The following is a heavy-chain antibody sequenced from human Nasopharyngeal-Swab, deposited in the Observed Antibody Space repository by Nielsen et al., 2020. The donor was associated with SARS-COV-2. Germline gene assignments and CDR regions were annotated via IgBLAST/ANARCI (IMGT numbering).Heavy chain of an antibody. Sequence: WIRQPPGKGLEWIGEINHRGSTNYNPSLKSRVTISVDTSKNQFSLKLSSVTAADTAVYYCAREGDIVATTYFDYWGQGTLVTVSS. V-gene: IGHV4-34*01. CDR3: AREGDIVATTYFDY. D-gene: IGHD5-12*01. J-gene: IGHJ4*02. CDR2: INHRGST.